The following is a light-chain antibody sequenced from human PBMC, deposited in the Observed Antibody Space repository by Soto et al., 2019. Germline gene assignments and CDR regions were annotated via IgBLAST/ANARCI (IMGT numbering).Light chain of an antibody. CDR3: TSYAGSNNWVV. Sequence: QSALTQPPSASGSPGQSVTISCTGTSSDVGGYNYVSWYQQHPGKAPKLMIYEVCKRPSGVPDCFTGSTSGNTASLTVYGLKAEDEADYYCTSYAGSNNWVVFGGGTKLAVL. CDR2: EVC. J-gene: IGLJ2*01. V-gene: IGLV2-8*01. CDR1: SSDVGGYNY.